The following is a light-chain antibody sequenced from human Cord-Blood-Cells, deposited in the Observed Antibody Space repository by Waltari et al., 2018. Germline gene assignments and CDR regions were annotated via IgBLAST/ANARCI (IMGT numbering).Light chain of an antibody. V-gene: IGKV3-20*01. CDR1: QSVSSSY. CDR2: GAS. J-gene: IGKJ1*01. CDR3: QQYGSSPT. Sequence: EIVFTQSPGPLSLSPGERATLSCRASQSVSSSYLAWYQQKPGQAPRLLIYGASSRATGIPDRFSGSGSGTDFTLTISRLEPEDFAVYYCQQYGSSPTFGQGTKVEIK.